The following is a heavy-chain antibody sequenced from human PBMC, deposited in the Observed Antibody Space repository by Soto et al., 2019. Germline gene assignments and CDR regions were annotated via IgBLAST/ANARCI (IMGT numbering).Heavy chain of an antibody. CDR3: ARGATMIGGAFAI. CDR1: GFTFSSYD. Sequence: EVQLVESGGGLVQPGGSLRLSCAASGFTFSSYDMHWVRQVTGKGLEWVSAIGTAGDTYYPGSVKGRFTISRENAKNSLYLQMNSLRAGDSAVYYCARGATMIGGAFAIWGQGTMVTVS. V-gene: IGHV3-13*04. J-gene: IGHJ3*02. CDR2: IGTAGDT. D-gene: IGHD3-22*01.